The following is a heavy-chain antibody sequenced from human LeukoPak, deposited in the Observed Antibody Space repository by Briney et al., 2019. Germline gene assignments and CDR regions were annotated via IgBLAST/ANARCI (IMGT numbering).Heavy chain of an antibody. CDR2: IYPDDSDT. D-gene: IGHD6-6*01. CDR1: GYRFTGYW. CDR3: ARQSSSFGYYYYGMDV. Sequence: GESLKISCKGSGYRFTGYWIGWVRQMPGKGLEWMGIIYPDDSDTRYSPSFQGQVTISADKSISTAYLQWSSLKASDTAMYYCARQSSSFGYYYYGMDVWGQGTTVTVSS. J-gene: IGHJ6*02. V-gene: IGHV5-51*01.